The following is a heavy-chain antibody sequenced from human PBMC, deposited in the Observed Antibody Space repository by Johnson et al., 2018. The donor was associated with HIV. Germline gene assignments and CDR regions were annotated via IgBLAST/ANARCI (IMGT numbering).Heavy chain of an antibody. CDR2: INSDGSRT. J-gene: IGHJ3*02. V-gene: IGHV3-74*01. Sequence: VQLVESGGGVVQPGRSLRLSCAASGFTVSSNYMSWVRQAPGKGLVWVARINSDGSRTNYADSVKGRFTISRDDARNTLYLQMNSLRIEDTGLYYCAKDGDDGDGPDGTKGAFDIWGQGTMVTVSS. CDR3: AKDGDDGDGPDGTKGAFDI. CDR1: GFTVSSNY. D-gene: IGHD5-24*01.